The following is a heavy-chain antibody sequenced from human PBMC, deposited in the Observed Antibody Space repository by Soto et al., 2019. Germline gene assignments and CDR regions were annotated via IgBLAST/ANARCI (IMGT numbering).Heavy chain of an antibody. CDR2: ISSRSYTI. J-gene: IGHJ6*02. D-gene: IGHD6-25*01. CDR1: GFSFSTYS. Sequence: EVQLVESGGGLVQPGGSLRLSCAASGFSFSTYSMNWVRQAPGKGLEWVSYISSRSYTIYYIDSVKGRFTISRDNAKSSLYLQMNSLSDEDTAVYYCARGGRGSDNGMDVWGQGTTVTVS. V-gene: IGHV3-48*02. CDR3: ARGGRGSDNGMDV.